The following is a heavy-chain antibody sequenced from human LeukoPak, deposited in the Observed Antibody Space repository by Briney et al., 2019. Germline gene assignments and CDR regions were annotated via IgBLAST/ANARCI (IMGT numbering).Heavy chain of an antibody. CDR2: IYYSGGT. D-gene: IGHD6-13*01. J-gene: IGHJ4*02. V-gene: IGHV4-59*08. CDR3: ARRAERYSSSWYDY. CDR1: GGSISSYY. Sequence: PSETLSLTCTVSGGSISSYYWSWIRQPPGKGLEWIGYIYYSGGTNYNPSLKSRVTISVDTSKNQFSLKLSSVTAADTAVYYCARRAERYSSSWYDYWGQGTLVTVSS.